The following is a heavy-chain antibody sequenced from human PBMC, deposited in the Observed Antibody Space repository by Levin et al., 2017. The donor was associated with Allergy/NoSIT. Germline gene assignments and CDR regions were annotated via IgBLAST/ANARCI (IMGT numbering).Heavy chain of an antibody. CDR2: ISYDGSNK. D-gene: IGHD2/OR15-2a*01. V-gene: IGHV3-30-3*01. CDR3: ARVDSTRGGSFDY. Sequence: GGSLRLSCVASGFTFSRYAMHWVRQAPGKGLEWVAVISYDGSNKYYADSVKGRFTISRDNSKNTLYLQMNSLRAEDTAVYYCARVDSTRGGSFDYWGQGTLVTVSS. J-gene: IGHJ4*02. CDR1: GFTFSRYA.